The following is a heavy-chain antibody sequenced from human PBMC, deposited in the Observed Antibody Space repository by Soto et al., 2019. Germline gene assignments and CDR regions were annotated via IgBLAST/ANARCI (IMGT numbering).Heavy chain of an antibody. J-gene: IGHJ5*02. CDR2: IIPLFGTA. D-gene: IGHD1-26*01. V-gene: IGHV1-69*12. CDR1: GDTFSTYA. CDR3: ARGYEPLGDP. Sequence: QVQLVQSGPEIKKPGSSVKVSCMASGDTFSTYAITWVRQAPGQGLEWMGGIIPLFGTAHYAQKFQGRLTITADESTSTAYMQLSKLRSEDTAVYYCARGYEPLGDPWGQGTLVTVSS.